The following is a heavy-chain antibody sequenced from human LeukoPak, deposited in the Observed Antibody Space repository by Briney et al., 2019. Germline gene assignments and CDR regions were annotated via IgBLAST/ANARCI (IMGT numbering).Heavy chain of an antibody. J-gene: IGHJ4*02. CDR2: IDANGGDT. Sequence: ASVKISCKASGYTFRGNYIHWLRQAPGQGLEWMGWIDANGGDTKSAQKFQGRVTMSRDTSISTAYMDLSSLSPDDAAVYYCARDPSSVTLYFFDYWGQGTLVTVSS. D-gene: IGHD4-11*01. CDR3: ARDPSSVTLYFFDY. CDR1: GYTFRGNY. V-gene: IGHV1-2*02.